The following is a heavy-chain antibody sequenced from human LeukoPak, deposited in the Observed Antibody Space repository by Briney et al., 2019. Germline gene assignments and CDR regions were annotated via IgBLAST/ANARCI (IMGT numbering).Heavy chain of an antibody. V-gene: IGHV1-69*04. Sequence: ASVKVSCKASGYTFTNHGIHWVRQAPGQGLEWMGRIIPILGIANYAQKFQGRVTITADKSTSTAYMELSSLRSEDTAVYYCARVRYYDSSGYYPTTWYGMDVWGQGTTVTVSS. CDR3: ARVRYYDSSGYYPTTWYGMDV. CDR2: IIPILGIA. J-gene: IGHJ6*02. D-gene: IGHD3-22*01. CDR1: GYTFTNHG.